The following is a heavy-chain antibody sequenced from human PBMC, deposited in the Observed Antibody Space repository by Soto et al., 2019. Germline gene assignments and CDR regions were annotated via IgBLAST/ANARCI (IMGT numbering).Heavy chain of an antibody. Sequence: ASVKVSCKASGYSFASLDINWVRQTAGQGLEWMGWMQPSTGRTGYAQKFQGRVTMTRDTSINTAYMELTTLTSDDTAFYYCARGVSAGVDYWGQGTLVTVSS. J-gene: IGHJ4*02. D-gene: IGHD1-26*01. CDR3: ARGVSAGVDY. V-gene: IGHV1-8*01. CDR2: MQPSTGRT. CDR1: GYSFASLD.